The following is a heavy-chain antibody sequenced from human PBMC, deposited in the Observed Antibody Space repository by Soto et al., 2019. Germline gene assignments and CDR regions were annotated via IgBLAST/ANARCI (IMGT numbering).Heavy chain of an antibody. CDR2: IYPGDSNT. V-gene: IGHV5-51*01. CDR3: ARPRSGSYRLDYYGMDV. CDR1: GYSFNTYW. J-gene: IGHJ6*02. Sequence: GESLKISCKGSGYSFNTYWIGWVRQMPGKGLEWMGIIYPGDSNTRYSPSFQGQVTISADRSISTAYLQWSSLKASDTAMYYCARPRSGSYRLDYYGMDVWGQGTTVTVSS. D-gene: IGHD3-10*01.